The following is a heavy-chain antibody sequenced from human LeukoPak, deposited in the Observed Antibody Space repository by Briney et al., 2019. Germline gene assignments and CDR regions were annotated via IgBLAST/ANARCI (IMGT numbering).Heavy chain of an antibody. CDR2: IGIDSGNT. CDR3: ARTIAVAASPPDY. V-gene: IGHV3-48*01. D-gene: IGHD6-19*01. J-gene: IGHJ4*02. CDR1: GFTFSDYS. Sequence: PGGSLRLSCVASGFTFSDYSMNWVRQAPGKGLEWISYIGIDSGNTNYADSVKGRFTISRDNSKNTLYLQMNSLRAEDTAVYYCARTIAVAASPPDYWGQGTLVTVSS.